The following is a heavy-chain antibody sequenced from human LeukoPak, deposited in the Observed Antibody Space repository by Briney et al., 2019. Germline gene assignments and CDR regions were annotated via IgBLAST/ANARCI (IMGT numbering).Heavy chain of an antibody. V-gene: IGHV3-9*01. CDR3: AKDLVRGVLDAFDI. CDR2: ISWNSDNI. Sequence: PGGSLRLSCAASGFSFDDYAMHWVRQAPGKGLEWVSGISWNSDNIAYADSVKGRFTISRDNAKNSLYLQMNSLRAEDTALYYCAKDLVRGVLDAFDIWGQGTMVTVSS. CDR1: GFSFDDYA. J-gene: IGHJ3*02. D-gene: IGHD3-10*01.